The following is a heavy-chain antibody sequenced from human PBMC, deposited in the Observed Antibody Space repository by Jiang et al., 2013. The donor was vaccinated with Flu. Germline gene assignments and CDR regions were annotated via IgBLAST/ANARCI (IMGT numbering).Heavy chain of an antibody. J-gene: IGHJ4*02. D-gene: IGHD6-6*01. V-gene: IGHV4-31*03. Sequence: TVSGGSISSGGYYWSWIRQHPGKGLEWIGYIYYSGSTYYNPSLKSRVTISVDTSKNQFSLKLSSVTAADTAVYYCARDRVYSSLSSVDWGQGTLVTVSS. CDR2: IYYSGST. CDR3: ARDRVYSSLSSVD. CDR1: GGSISSGGYY.